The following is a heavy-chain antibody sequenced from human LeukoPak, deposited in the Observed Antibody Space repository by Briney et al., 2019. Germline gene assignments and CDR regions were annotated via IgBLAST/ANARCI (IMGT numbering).Heavy chain of an antibody. CDR1: GFTFSSYW. J-gene: IGHJ6*03. V-gene: IGHV3-74*01. CDR2: INSDGSST. CDR3: ARGWDRGRYYYYYYMDV. D-gene: IGHD3-10*01. Sequence: GGSLRLSCAASGFTFSSYWMHWVRQAPGKGLVWVSRINSDGSSTSYADSVKGRFTISRDNAKNTLYLQMNSLRAEDTAVYYCARGWDRGRYYYYYYMDVWGKGTTVTVSS.